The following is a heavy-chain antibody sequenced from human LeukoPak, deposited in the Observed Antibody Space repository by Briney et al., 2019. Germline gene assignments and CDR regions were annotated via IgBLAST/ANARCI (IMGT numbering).Heavy chain of an antibody. Sequence: SETLSLTCAVYGGSFSGYYWSWIRQPPGKGLEWIGEINHSGSTNYNPSLKSRVTMSVDTSKNQFSLKLGSVTAADTAVYYCARVAHGAFDIWGQGTMVTVSS. CDR2: INHSGST. CDR1: GGSFSGYY. V-gene: IGHV4-34*01. J-gene: IGHJ3*02. CDR3: ARVAHGAFDI. D-gene: IGHD5-12*01.